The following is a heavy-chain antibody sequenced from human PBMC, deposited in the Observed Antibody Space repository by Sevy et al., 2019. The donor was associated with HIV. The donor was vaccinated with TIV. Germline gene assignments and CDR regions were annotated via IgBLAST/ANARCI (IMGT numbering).Heavy chain of an antibody. J-gene: IGHJ6*02. D-gene: IGHD2-2*01. CDR2: IKRDGSEK. Sequence: GGSLTLSCAASGFTFSNYWMTWVRQAPGKGLEWVANIKRDGSEKYYVASVKGRFTISRDNAKNSLYMQMNSLRAEDTAVYYCARDCNSASCLWGLDVWGQGTTDTVSS. CDR1: GFTFSNYW. V-gene: IGHV3-7*03. CDR3: ARDCNSASCLWGLDV.